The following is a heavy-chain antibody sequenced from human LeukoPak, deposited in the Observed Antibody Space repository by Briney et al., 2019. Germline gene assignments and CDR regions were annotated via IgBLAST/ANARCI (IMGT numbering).Heavy chain of an antibody. V-gene: IGHV3-7*03. CDR2: IKEDESEI. CDR3: ARRIAGDGSHAFDI. Sequence: TGGSLRLSCVGTGFTFNNYWMNWVRQAPGKGLEWVANIKEDESEIYYVDSVQGRFTISRDNTKNSVYLQMNSLRAEDTAVYYCARRIAGDGSHAFDIWGQGTMVTVSS. CDR1: GFTFNNYW. J-gene: IGHJ3*02. D-gene: IGHD6-19*01.